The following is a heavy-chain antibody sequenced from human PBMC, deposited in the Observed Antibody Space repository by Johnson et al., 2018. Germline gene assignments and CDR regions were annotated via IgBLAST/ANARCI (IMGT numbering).Heavy chain of an antibody. Sequence: ERLVESGGGLVEPGGSLRLSCAASGFPFSSYAMSWVRQAPGKGLEWVSAISGSGGSTYYADSVKGRFTITRDNAKNKLYRQMNSLRAEDTAVYYCAKDRPDRYSSGGKCFQHWGPGTLVTVSS. CDR2: ISGSGGST. CDR3: AKDRPDRYSSGGKCFQH. CDR1: GFPFSSYA. V-gene: IGHV3-23*04. J-gene: IGHJ1*01. D-gene: IGHD6-19*01.